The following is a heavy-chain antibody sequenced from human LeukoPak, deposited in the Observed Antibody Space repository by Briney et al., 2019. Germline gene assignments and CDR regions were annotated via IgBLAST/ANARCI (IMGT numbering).Heavy chain of an antibody. D-gene: IGHD3-22*01. V-gene: IGHV3-74*01. CDR3: ARVIRVIRDISGTRYFDL. J-gene: IGHJ2*01. Sequence: GGSLRLSCAASGFTFSSYWMHWVRQAPGKGLVWVSRINTDGSSTSYADSVKGRFTISRDNAKNTLYLQMNSLRAEDTAVYYCARVIRVIRDISGTRYFDLWGRGTLVTVSS. CDR1: GFTFSSYW. CDR2: INTDGSST.